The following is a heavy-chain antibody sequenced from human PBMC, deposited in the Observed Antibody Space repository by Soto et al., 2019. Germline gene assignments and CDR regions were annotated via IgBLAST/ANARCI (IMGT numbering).Heavy chain of an antibody. V-gene: IGHV3-64D*08. CDR2: ISYNGDST. J-gene: IGHJ4*02. CDR1: GFTFRTYA. CDR3: VKDRDSSGWRAFFDY. Sequence: GGSLRLSCSASGFTFRTYAMHWVRQAPGKGLEYVSAISYNGDSTYYTDSVKGRFTISRDNSKNTLYVQMSSLRAEDTAVYYCVKDRDSSGWRAFFDYWGQGTPVTVSS. D-gene: IGHD6-19*01.